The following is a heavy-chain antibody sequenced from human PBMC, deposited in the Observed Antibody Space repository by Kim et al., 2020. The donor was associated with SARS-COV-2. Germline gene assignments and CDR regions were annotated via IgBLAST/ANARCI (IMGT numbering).Heavy chain of an antibody. CDR2: VSYSGST. Sequence: SETLPLTCTVSGGSITSSSYRWGWIRQPPGRGLEWIGYVSYSGSTYYNPSLKSRLTISVDRSKSQFFLNLTSVTAADTALYFCTRSNVRPFDDWGQGALVTVSS. CDR1: GGSITSSSYR. CDR3: TRSNVRPFDD. J-gene: IGHJ4*02. V-gene: IGHV4-39*01.